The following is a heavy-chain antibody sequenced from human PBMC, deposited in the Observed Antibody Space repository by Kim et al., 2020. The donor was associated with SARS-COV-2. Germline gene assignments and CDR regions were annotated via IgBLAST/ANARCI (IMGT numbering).Heavy chain of an antibody. D-gene: IGHD6-19*01. CDR1: GGTFSSYA. J-gene: IGHJ6*02. V-gene: IGHV1-69*04. Sequence: SVKVSCKASGGTFSSYAISWVRQAPGQGLEWMGRIIPILGIANYAQKFQGRVTITADKSTSTAYMELSSLRSEDTAVYYCATPLRGAVAVYYGMDVWGQGTTVTVSS. CDR3: ATPLRGAVAVYYGMDV. CDR2: IIPILGIA.